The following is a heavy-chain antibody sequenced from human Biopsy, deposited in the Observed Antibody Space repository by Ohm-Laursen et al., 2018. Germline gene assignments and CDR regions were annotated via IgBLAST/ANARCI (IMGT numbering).Heavy chain of an antibody. CDR1: GDSISSYY. J-gene: IGHJ2*01. Sequence: SDTLSLTYTVSGDSISSYYWSWIRQPPGKGLEWIGYVYYTGSTDYNPSLQSRVTISVDTSKNHFSLRLRSVTPADTAIYYCARDRGYYSDRTVPGYFDLWGRGTLVTVSS. D-gene: IGHD3-22*01. CDR2: VYYTGST. V-gene: IGHV4-59*01. CDR3: ARDRGYYSDRTVPGYFDL.